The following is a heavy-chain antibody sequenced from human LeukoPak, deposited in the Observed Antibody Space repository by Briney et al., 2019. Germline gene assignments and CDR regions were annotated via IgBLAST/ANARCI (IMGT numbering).Heavy chain of an antibody. D-gene: IGHD4-17*01. CDR3: ARDGGGYGDPSFDY. CDR2: ISYDGSNK. CDR1: GFTFSSYA. V-gene: IGHV3-30-3*01. J-gene: IGHJ4*02. Sequence: GGSLRLSCAASGFTFSSYAMHWVRQAPGKGLEWVAVISYDGSNKYYADSVKGRFTISRDNSKNTLYLQMNSLRAEDTAVYYCARDGGGYGDPSFDYWGQGTLVTVSS.